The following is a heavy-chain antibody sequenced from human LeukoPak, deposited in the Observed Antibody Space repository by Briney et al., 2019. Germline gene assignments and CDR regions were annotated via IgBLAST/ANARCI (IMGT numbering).Heavy chain of an antibody. J-gene: IGHJ4*02. CDR3: ARVFNSGNYVDY. D-gene: IGHD3-10*02. CDR1: GYTFTGYY. CDR2: INPNSGGT. Sequence: ASVKVSCKASGYTFTGYYMHWMRQAPGQGLEWMGWINPNSGGTNYAQKFQGRVTMTRDTSIGTAYMELSRLRSDDTAVYYCARVFNSGNYVDYWGQGTLVTVSS. V-gene: IGHV1-2*02.